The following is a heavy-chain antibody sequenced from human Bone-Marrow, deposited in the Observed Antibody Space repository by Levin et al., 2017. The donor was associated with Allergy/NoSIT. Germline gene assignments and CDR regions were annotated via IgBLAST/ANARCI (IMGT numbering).Heavy chain of an antibody. D-gene: IGHD3-22*01. J-gene: IGHJ4*02. CDR3: ARDGPKDYYDSSGYYLYFDY. CDR2: ISAYNGNT. Sequence: ASVKVSCKASGYTFTSYGISWVRQAPGQGLEWMGWISAYNGNTNYAQKLQGRVTMTTDTSTSTAYMELRSLRSDDTAVYYCARDGPKDYYDSSGYYLYFDYWGQGTLVTVSS. V-gene: IGHV1-18*01. CDR1: GYTFTSYG.